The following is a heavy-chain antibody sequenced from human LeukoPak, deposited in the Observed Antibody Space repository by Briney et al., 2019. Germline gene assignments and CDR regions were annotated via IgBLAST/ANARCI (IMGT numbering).Heavy chain of an antibody. CDR1: GYTFAGYY. D-gene: IGHD5-18*01. V-gene: IGHV1-2*02. Sequence: ASVKVSCKACGYTFAGYYMHWVRQGPGQGLEWMGWINPNSGGTNYAQKFQGRVTMTRDTSVSTAYMELSRLRSDDTAVYYCARIPHTAPDYWGQGTLVTVSS. CDR2: INPNSGGT. J-gene: IGHJ4*02. CDR3: ARIPHTAPDY.